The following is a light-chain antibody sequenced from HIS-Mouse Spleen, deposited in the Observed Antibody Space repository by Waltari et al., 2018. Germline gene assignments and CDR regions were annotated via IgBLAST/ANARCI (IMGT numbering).Light chain of an antibody. CDR2: WAS. Sequence: EIVMTQSPDSLAASLGDMATIHCKSSQSVLYSYNNKNYLAWYHQKPGQPPKLLIYWASTRESGVPDRFSGSGSGTDFTLTISSLQAEDVAVYYCQQYYSTPTFGGGTKVEIK. V-gene: IGKV4-1*01. J-gene: IGKJ4*01. CDR1: QSVLYSYNNKNY. CDR3: QQYYSTPT.